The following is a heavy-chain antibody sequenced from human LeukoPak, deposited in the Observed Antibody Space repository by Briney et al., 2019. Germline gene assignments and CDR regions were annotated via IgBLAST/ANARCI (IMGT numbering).Heavy chain of an antibody. Sequence: ASVKVSCKASGYTFTSYGIIWVRLAPGQGLEWMGWISAYNGNTNYAQKLQGRVTMTTDTSTSTAYMELRSLRSDDTAVYYCARDLIVVVTADDAFDIWGQGTMFTVSS. CDR2: ISAYNGNT. CDR3: ARDLIVVVTADDAFDI. D-gene: IGHD2-21*02. CDR1: GYTFTSYG. V-gene: IGHV1-18*01. J-gene: IGHJ3*02.